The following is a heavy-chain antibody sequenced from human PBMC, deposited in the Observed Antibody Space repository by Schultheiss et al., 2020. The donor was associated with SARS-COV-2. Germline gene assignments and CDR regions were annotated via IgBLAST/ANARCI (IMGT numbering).Heavy chain of an antibody. V-gene: IGHV4-34*01. CDR1: GGSFSGYY. CDR3: TRSRYSSSPRPTYYYYGMDV. J-gene: IGHJ6*02. CDR2: INHSGST. D-gene: IGHD6-13*01. Sequence: SQTLSLTCAVYGGSFSGYYWSWIRQPPGKGLEWIGEINHSGSTNYNPSLESRVTISVDTSKKNFSLKLSSVTAADTAVEYCTRSRYSSSPRPTYYYYGMDVWGQGTTVTVSS.